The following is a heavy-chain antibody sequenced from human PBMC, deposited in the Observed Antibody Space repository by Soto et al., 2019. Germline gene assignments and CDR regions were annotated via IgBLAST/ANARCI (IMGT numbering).Heavy chain of an antibody. V-gene: IGHV4-4*02. D-gene: IGHD1-7*01. CDR1: GGSVTSRNW. CDR2: IHHSGTT. Sequence: QVQLQESGPGLVQPAGTLSLTCTVSGGSVTSRNWWIWVRQPPGKGLEWIGAIHHSGTTDYNPSLKSRATISVDKSKKHFSLRLTSVTAADTALYYCARQELELDWFDPWGQGTLVSVSS. CDR3: ARQELELDWFDP. J-gene: IGHJ5*02.